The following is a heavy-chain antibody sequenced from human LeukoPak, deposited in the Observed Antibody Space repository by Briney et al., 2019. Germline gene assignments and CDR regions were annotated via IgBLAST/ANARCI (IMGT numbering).Heavy chain of an antibody. CDR2: ISGSGGST. J-gene: IGHJ4*02. D-gene: IGHD6-19*01. CDR1: GFTFSNFG. Sequence: GGSLRLSCAASGFTFSNFGMNWVRQAPGKGLEWVSTISGSGGSTYYADSVKGRFTISRDNSKNTLYLQMNSLRTEDTAVYYCSGIAVAGIYWGQGTLVTVSS. V-gene: IGHV3-23*01. CDR3: SGIAVAGIY.